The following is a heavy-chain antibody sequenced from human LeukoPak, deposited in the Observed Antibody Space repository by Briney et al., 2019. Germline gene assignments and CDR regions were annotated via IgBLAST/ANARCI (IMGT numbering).Heavy chain of an antibody. Sequence: PGGSLRLSCAASGFTFSSYGMHWVRQAPGKGLEWVAVVSYDGSDEQYADSVKGRFTISRDNSKNTLYQQMNSLRVEDTAVYYCAEDPSLGDCSGGSCYPPDFWGQGTLVTVSS. J-gene: IGHJ4*02. CDR2: VSYDGSDE. D-gene: IGHD2-15*01. V-gene: IGHV3-30*18. CDR1: GFTFSSYG. CDR3: AEDPSLGDCSGGSCYPPDF.